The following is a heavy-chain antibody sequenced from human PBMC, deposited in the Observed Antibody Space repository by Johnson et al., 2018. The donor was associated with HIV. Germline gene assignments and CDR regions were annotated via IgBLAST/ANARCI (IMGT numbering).Heavy chain of an antibody. J-gene: IGHJ3*02. CDR1: GFTFSSYA. CDR3: ARDLGNWDSPRSAFDI. Sequence: VQLVESGGGLVKPGGSLRLSCAASGFTFSSYAMSWVRQAPGKGLEWVSAISGSGGSTYYADSVKGRFTISRDNSKNSLYLQVNSLRAEDTAVYYCARDLGNWDSPRSAFDIWGQGTMVTVSS. V-gene: IGHV3-23*04. CDR2: ISGSGGST. D-gene: IGHD1/OR15-1a*01.